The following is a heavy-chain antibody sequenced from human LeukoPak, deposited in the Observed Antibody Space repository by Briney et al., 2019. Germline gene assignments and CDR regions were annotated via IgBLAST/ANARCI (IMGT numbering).Heavy chain of an antibody. CDR1: GFTFSSYS. V-gene: IGHV3-21*01. Sequence: GGSLRLSCAASGFTFSSYSMNWVRQAPGKGLEWVSSISSSSSYIYYADSVKGRFTISRDNAKNSLYLQMNSLRAEDTAVYYCARDRAGVNGMDVWGQGTTVTVSS. J-gene: IGHJ6*02. CDR3: ARDRAGVNGMDV. D-gene: IGHD2-21*01. CDR2: ISSSSSYI.